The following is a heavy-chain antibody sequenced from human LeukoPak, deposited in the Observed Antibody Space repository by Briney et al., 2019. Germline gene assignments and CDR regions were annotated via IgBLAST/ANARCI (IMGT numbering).Heavy chain of an antibody. CDR3: AKVGYARRIAAAGTTGDYYYMDV. CDR1: GFTFSSYA. Sequence: SGGSLRLSCAASGFTFSSYAMSWVRQAPGKGLEWVSAISGSGGSTYYADSVKGRFTISRDNSKNTLYLQMNSLRAEDTAVYYCAKVGYARRIAAAGTTGDYYYMDVWGKGTTVTVSS. CDR2: ISGSGGST. V-gene: IGHV3-23*01. J-gene: IGHJ6*03. D-gene: IGHD6-13*01.